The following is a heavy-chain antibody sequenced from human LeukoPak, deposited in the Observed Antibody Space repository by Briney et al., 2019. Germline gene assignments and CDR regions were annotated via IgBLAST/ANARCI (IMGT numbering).Heavy chain of an antibody. CDR2: IYYSGTT. CDR1: GGSISSYY. J-gene: IGHJ5*02. CDR3: ARDQGAVAGIDP. D-gene: IGHD6-19*01. V-gene: IGHV4-4*07. Sequence: SETLSLTCTVSGGSISSYYWSWIRQPAGKGLEWIGSIYYSGTTYYNPSLESRVTISIDTSKNQFSVKLTSVTAADTAVYYCARDQGAVAGIDPWGQGTLVTVSS.